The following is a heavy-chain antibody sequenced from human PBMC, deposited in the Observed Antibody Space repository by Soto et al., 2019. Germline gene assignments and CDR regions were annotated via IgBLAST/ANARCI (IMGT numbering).Heavy chain of an antibody. J-gene: IGHJ4*02. CDR3: ARELTLYGVALDY. CDR1: GFTFSDYY. D-gene: IGHD3-3*01. V-gene: IGHV3-11*04. Sequence: AGGSLRLSCAASGFTFSDYYMSWIRQAPGKGLEWVSYISSSGSTIYYADSVKGRFTISRDNSKDTLSLQMNSLTIEDTAVYYCARELTLYGVALDYWGRGPPVTVSS. CDR2: ISSSGSTI.